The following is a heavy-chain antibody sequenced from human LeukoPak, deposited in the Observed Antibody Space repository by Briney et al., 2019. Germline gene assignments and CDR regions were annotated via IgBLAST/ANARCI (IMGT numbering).Heavy chain of an antibody. J-gene: IGHJ4*02. Sequence: ASVKVSRKASGYSFTDYYMHWVRQAPGQGLEWMGWINPYSGDTNFAQKFQGRVTMTRDTSISTAYMELSSLRSDDTAVYYCARGYCSGDCFTLFDYWGQGTLVTVSS. D-gene: IGHD2-21*02. CDR3: ARGYCSGDCFTLFDY. CDR1: GYSFTDYY. V-gene: IGHV1-2*02. CDR2: INPYSGDT.